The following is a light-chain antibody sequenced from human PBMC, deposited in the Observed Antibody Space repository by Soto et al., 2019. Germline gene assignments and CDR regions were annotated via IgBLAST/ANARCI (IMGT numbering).Light chain of an antibody. CDR3: CLYAVTFYV. CDR1: SSDVGGYDY. J-gene: IGLJ1*01. CDR2: EVT. Sequence: QSVLTQPPSASGSPGQSVTISCTGTSSDVGGYDYVSWYQQHPGKAPKLMIYEVTIRPSGVSDRFSGSKSGNTASLTISGLQAEDEADYYCCLYAVTFYVFGTGTKVTVL. V-gene: IGLV2-8*01.